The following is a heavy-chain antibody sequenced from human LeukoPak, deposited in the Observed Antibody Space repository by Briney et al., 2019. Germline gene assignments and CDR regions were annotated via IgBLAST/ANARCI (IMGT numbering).Heavy chain of an antibody. V-gene: IGHV6-1*01. CDR1: GDSVSSNSAA. J-gene: IGHJ5*02. D-gene: IGHD3-10*01. CDR3: TRLWFGDFNWFDP. CDR2: TYYRSKWYN. Sequence: SQTLSLTCAISGDSVSSNSAAWHWIRQSPSRGLEWLGRTYYRSKWYNDYAVSVKSRITINPDTSKNQFSLQLNSVTPEDTAVYYYTRLWFGDFNWFDPWGQGTLVTVSS.